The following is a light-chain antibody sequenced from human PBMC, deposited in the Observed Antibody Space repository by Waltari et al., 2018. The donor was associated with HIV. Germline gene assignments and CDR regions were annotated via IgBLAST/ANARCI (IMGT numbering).Light chain of an antibody. Sequence: SYELTQPPSVSVSPGQTARITCSGDAFTTQYADWYQQKPGQAPVLVIYKDSERPSGIPERFSGSSSGTTVTLTISGVQAEDEADYYCQSADSSGTYVFGTGTKVTVL. CDR1: AFTTQY. CDR2: KDS. J-gene: IGLJ1*01. V-gene: IGLV3-25*03. CDR3: QSADSSGTYV.